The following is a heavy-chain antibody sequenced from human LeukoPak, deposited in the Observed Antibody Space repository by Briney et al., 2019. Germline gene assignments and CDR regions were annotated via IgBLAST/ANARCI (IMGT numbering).Heavy chain of an antibody. D-gene: IGHD1-26*01. CDR2: GSTFNGYR. CDR3: ARDAVGARAFDV. CDR1: GYTFTDYG. V-gene: IGHV1-18*01. J-gene: IGHJ3*01. Sequence: GASVKVSCKASGYTFTDYGIHWVRQAPGQGLEWMSWGSTFNGYRLYGQRFQGRVTMTTDPSTTTVYMELTSLTSDDTALYYCARDAVGARAFDVWGQGTMVTVSS.